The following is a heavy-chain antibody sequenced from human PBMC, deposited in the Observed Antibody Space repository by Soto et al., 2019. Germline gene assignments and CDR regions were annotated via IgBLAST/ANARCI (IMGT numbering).Heavy chain of an antibody. CDR2: IIPIFGTA. CDR1: GGTFSSYA. D-gene: IGHD2-21*02. Sequence: QVQLVQSGAEVKKPGSSVKVSCKASGGTFSSYAISWVRQAPGQGLEWMGGIIPIFGTANYAQKFQGRVTITADESTSTAYMELSSLRSEDTAVYYCATPGPSIVVVTATLGYWGQGTLVTVSS. V-gene: IGHV1-69*01. J-gene: IGHJ4*02. CDR3: ATPGPSIVVVTATLGY.